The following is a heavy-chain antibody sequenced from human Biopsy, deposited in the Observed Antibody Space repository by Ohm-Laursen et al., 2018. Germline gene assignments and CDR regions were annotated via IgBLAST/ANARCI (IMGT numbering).Heavy chain of an antibody. Sequence: HTLSLTCSVSGASVKTSGYFWAWIRQRPGKGLEWIGYISYNERTHYNPSLTSRLAISFDTSNNRISLQLRSVSVADTAVYYCVREPKTGTAEAWYFDLWGRGSPVTVPS. D-gene: IGHD3-9*01. J-gene: IGHJ2*01. CDR1: GASVKTSGYF. CDR2: ISYNERT. CDR3: VREPKTGTAEAWYFDL. V-gene: IGHV4-31*03.